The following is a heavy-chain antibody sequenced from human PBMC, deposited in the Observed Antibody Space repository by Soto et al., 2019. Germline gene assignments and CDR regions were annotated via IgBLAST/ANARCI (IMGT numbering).Heavy chain of an antibody. V-gene: IGHV3-11*01. D-gene: IGHD1-26*01. CDR2: ISDSGRIT. CDR3: ARDHVGGGLALEY. Sequence: DLEESGGGLVKPGGTLRLSCTASGFTFSDYYMSWIRQAPGKGLEWISDISDSGRITHHADSAEGRFTISRDNAKDSLYLQWNNLRPEDSAIYYGARDHVGGGLALEYWGQGTLVSVSS. CDR1: GFTFSDYY. J-gene: IGHJ4*02.